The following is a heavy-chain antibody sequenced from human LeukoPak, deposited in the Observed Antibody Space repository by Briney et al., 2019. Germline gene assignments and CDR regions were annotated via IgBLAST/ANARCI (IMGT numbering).Heavy chain of an antibody. Sequence: ASVKVSCKASGGTFSSYAISWARQAPGQGLEWMGWINPNSGGTNYAQKFQGRVTMTRDTSISTAYMELSRLRSDDTAVYYCARASLGVVVPAERFDPWGQGTLVTVSS. CDR1: GGTFSSYA. D-gene: IGHD2-2*01. CDR3: ARASLGVVVPAERFDP. V-gene: IGHV1-2*02. CDR2: INPNSGGT. J-gene: IGHJ5*02.